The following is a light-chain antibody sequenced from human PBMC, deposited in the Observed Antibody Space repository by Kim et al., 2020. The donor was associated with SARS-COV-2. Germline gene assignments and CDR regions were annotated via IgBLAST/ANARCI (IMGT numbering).Light chain of an antibody. CDR1: QGITNS. Sequence: ASVGDRVTITCRASQGITNSLAWYQQRPGKAPNLLLSAASSLESGVPSRFSGSRSGTDYILSISSLQPEDFATYYCQQYYSPPLTFGGGTKVDIK. CDR3: QQYYSPPLT. J-gene: IGKJ4*01. V-gene: IGKV1-NL1*01. CDR2: AAS.